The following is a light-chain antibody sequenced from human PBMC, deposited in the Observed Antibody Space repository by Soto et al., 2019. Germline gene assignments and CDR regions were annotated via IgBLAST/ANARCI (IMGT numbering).Light chain of an antibody. CDR3: HQYHSPPQT. V-gene: IGKV3-20*01. CDR2: AAS. CDR1: QTMTSAY. Sequence: MVLMQSPGTLSLSPGERATLSCRASQTMTSAYVAWYQQKPGQAPRLLIYAASYRATGISDKFSGSGSGTDFSLTISSLEPEDSAVYYCHQYHSPPQTFGQGTKVDIK. J-gene: IGKJ2*01.